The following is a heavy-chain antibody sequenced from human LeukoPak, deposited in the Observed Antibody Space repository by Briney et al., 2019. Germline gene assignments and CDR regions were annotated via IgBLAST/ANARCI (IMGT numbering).Heavy chain of an antibody. V-gene: IGHV1-18*01. CDR1: GYTFTSYG. D-gene: IGHD4-17*01. CDR2: ISAYNGNT. Sequence: GASVKVSCKASGYTFTSYGISWVRQAPGQGLEWMGWISAYNGNTNYAQKLQGRVTMTTDTSTSTAYMELRSLRSDDTAVYYCARDHLSTVTTGYMDVWGKGTTVTVSS. J-gene: IGHJ6*03. CDR3: ARDHLSTVTTGYMDV.